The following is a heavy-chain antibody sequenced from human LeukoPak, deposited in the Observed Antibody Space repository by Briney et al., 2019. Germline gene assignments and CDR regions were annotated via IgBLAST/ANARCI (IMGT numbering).Heavy chain of an antibody. Sequence: PSETLSLACTVSGGSISSGTYYWGWIRQPPGKGLEWIGEIYHSGSTNYNPSLKSRVTISVDKSKNQFSLKLSSVTAADTAVYYCAESLSSISEGDDAFDIWGQGTMVTVSS. CDR3: AESLSSISEGDDAFDI. CDR2: IYHSGST. V-gene: IGHV4-39*07. D-gene: IGHD3-3*02. J-gene: IGHJ3*02. CDR1: GGSISSGTYY.